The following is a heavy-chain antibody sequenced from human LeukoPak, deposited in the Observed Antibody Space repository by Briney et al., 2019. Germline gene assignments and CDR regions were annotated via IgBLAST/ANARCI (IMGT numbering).Heavy chain of an antibody. CDR3: ERPDQGDKGVFDS. Sequence: PSETLSFTCTGSGGSISSYYWSWIRQPPGKGLEWIGYIYYSGTTNYNPSLQSRVTMSVDTSKNQFSLKLSSVTAADTAVYYCERPDQGDKGVFDSWGQGTMVTVTS. V-gene: IGHV4-59*08. J-gene: IGHJ3*02. D-gene: IGHD4-17*01. CDR2: IYYSGTT. CDR1: GGSISSYY.